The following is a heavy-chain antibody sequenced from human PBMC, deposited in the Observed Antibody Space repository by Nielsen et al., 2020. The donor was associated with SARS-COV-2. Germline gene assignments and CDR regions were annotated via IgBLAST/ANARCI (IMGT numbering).Heavy chain of an antibody. CDR2: IYHSGST. J-gene: IGHJ3*02. CDR3: ARHERGWSRDDAFDI. Sequence: SDTLSSTCAVPGCPSITSTWWGWARLPPGKWLGWIGEIYHSGSTNYNPSLKSRVTTSVDKSKNQFSLKLSSVTAADTAVYYCARHERGWSRDDAFDIWGQGTMVTVSS. CDR1: GCPSITSTW. D-gene: IGHD2-15*01. V-gene: IGHV4-4*02.